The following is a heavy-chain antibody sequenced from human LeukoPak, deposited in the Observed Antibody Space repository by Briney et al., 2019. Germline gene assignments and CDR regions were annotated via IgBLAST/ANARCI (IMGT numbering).Heavy chain of an antibody. Sequence: WGSVSLTGAASGFTFTNVWMSWVGQAPGKGLEWVGRIKSKANGGTTDYAAPVKGRFTISRDDSKNTLYLQMNSLKTEETAVYDCTTRDLWFAELHEFWGQ. D-gene: IGHD3-10*01. J-gene: IGHJ3*01. CDR1: GFTFTNVW. CDR2: IKSKANGGTT. V-gene: IGHV3-15*01. CDR3: TTRDLWFAELHEF.